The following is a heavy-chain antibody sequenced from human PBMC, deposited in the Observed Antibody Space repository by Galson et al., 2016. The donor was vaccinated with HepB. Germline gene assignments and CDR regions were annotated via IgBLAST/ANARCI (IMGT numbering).Heavy chain of an antibody. Sequence: SLRLSCAASGFTFSNYGMHGVRQAPGKGLEWVAADSMGGRRKFYADSVKGRFTISRDNSNGMLFLQMSSLRADDTAVYYCARRHEYCPPVGCSVDYWGQGTLVSVS. CDR2: DSMGGRRK. CDR1: GFTFSNYG. D-gene: IGHD2/OR15-2a*01. J-gene: IGHJ4*02. CDR3: ARRHEYCPPVGCSVDY. V-gene: IGHV3-30*03.